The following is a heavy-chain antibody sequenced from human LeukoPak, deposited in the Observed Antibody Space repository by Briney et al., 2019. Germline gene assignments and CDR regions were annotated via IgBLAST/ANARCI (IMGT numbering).Heavy chain of an antibody. J-gene: IGHJ6*03. CDR2: IYYSGST. V-gene: IGHV4-39*01. CDR1: GGSISSSSYY. Sequence: SETLSLTCTVSGGSISSSSYYWGWIRQPPGKGLEWIGSIYYSGSTYYNPSLKSRVTISVDTSKNQFSLKLSSVTAADTAVYYCASLEWLRFKSDNFRDYMDVWGKGTTVTVSS. D-gene: IGHD5-12*01. CDR3: ASLEWLRFKSDNFRDYMDV.